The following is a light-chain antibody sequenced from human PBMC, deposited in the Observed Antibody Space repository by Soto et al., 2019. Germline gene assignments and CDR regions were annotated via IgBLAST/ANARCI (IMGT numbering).Light chain of an antibody. J-gene: IGKJ5*01. CDR2: YVS. CDR1: QGVNSH. CDR3: QEIDRYPPT. Sequence: EIPLTQSPTFLSAAVGDTITITCRASQGVNSHLAWYQQTPGSAPKLLISYVSTLQIGVPSRFSGSGSRTAFTLTSSSLQHEAFATYYCQEIDRYPPTFGQGTRLEIK. V-gene: IGKV1-9*01.